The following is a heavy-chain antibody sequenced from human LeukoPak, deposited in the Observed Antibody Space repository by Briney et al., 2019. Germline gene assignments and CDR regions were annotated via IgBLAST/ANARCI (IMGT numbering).Heavy chain of an antibody. D-gene: IGHD3-22*01. CDR3: ARLQYYYDSSGYYGAGGGYYYGMDV. V-gene: IGHV4-59*08. CDR2: IFDIGRI. J-gene: IGHJ6*02. Sequence: SETLSLTCTVSGGSISSYYWSWIRQPPGKGLEWIGYIFDIGRINYNPSLKSRVTISVDTSKNQFSLKLSSVTAADTAVYYCARLQYYYDSSGYYGAGGGYYYGMDVWGQGTTVTVSS. CDR1: GGSISSYY.